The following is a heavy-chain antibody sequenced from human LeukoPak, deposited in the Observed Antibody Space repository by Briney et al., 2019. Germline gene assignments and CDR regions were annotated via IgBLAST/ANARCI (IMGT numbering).Heavy chain of an antibody. CDR2: IKSKTDGGTT. CDR1: GFTFSNAW. J-gene: IGHJ4*02. D-gene: IGHD2-21*02. CDR3: GGDPKYYFDY. V-gene: IGHV3-15*01. Sequence: GGSLRLSCAASGFTFSNAWMSWVRQAPGKGREGVGRIKSKTDGGTTDYAAPVKGRFTISRDDSKNTLYLQMNSLKTEDTAVYYCGGDPKYYFDYWGQGTLVTVSS.